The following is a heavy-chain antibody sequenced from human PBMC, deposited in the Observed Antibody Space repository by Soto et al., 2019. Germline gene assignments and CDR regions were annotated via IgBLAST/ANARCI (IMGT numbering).Heavy chain of an antibody. D-gene: IGHD2-21*01. J-gene: IGHJ6*02. V-gene: IGHV3-33*01. CDR3: ARDSLDYIVTYGMDV. Sequence: QVQLVESGGGVVQPGRSLRLSCAASGFTFSSYGMHWVRQAPGKGLEWVAVIWYDGSNKYYADSVKGRFTISRDNSKNTLDLQINSLRAEDTAVYYCARDSLDYIVTYGMDVWGQGTTVTVSS. CDR1: GFTFSSYG. CDR2: IWYDGSNK.